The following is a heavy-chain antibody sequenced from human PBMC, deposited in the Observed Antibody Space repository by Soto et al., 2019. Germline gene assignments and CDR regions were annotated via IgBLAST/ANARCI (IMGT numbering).Heavy chain of an antibody. V-gene: IGHV3-23*01. Sequence: PGGSLRLSCAASGFTFSSYAMSWVRQAPGKGLEWVSAISGSGGSTYYADSVKGRFTISRDNSKNTLYLQMNSLRAEDTAVYYCAKIRPRTTYRAARPYGMDVWGQGTTVTVSS. J-gene: IGHJ6*02. D-gene: IGHD6-6*01. CDR3: AKIRPRTTYRAARPYGMDV. CDR1: GFTFSSYA. CDR2: ISGSGGST.